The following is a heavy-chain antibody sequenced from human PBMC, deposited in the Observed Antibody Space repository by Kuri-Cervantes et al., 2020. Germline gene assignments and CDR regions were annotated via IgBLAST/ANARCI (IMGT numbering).Heavy chain of an antibody. CDR2: ISYDGSSK. V-gene: IGHV3-30-3*01. CDR1: GFTFRTYA. CDR3: ARGLYLVTPPFDY. Sequence: GESLKISCAASGFTFRTYAIHWVRQSPGKGLEWVAVISYDGSSKYYADSVKGRFTISRDNSKNTLYLQMNSLRAEDTAVYYCARGLYLVTPPFDYWGQGTLVTVSS. J-gene: IGHJ4*02. D-gene: IGHD2-21*02.